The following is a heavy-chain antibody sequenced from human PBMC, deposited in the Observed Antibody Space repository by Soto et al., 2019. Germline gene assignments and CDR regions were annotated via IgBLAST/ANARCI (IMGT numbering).Heavy chain of an antibody. CDR1: GGSVSNYY. J-gene: IGHJ5*02. CDR3: ARDRDRHSSGLPSFDP. D-gene: IGHD3-22*01. CDR2: IYYTGTH. V-gene: IGHV4-59*02. Sequence: KPSETLSLTCSVSGGSVSNYYWSWVRQPPGKRLEWIGYIYYTGTHDYNPSLRGRATISVDTSKDQFSLKLTSVTAADTAVYYCARDRDRHSSGLPSFDPRGHVILVTVSS.